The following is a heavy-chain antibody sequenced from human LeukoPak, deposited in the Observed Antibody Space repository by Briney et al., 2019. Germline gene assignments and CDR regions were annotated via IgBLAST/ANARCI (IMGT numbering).Heavy chain of an antibody. J-gene: IGHJ4*02. V-gene: IGHV3-23*01. CDR3: AKDSRRTIRIYYFDY. D-gene: IGHD2-2*01. Sequence: PGGSLRLSCAASGFTFSSYAMSWVRQAPGKGLEWVSAISGSGGSTYYADSVKGRFTISRDNSKNTLYLQMNSLRAEDTAVYYCAKDSRRTIRIYYFDYWGQGTLVTVSS. CDR1: GFTFSSYA. CDR2: ISGSGGST.